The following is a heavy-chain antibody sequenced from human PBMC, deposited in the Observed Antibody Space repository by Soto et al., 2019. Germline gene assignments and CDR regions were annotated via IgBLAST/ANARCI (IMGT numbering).Heavy chain of an antibody. CDR1: GFSLSTSGVG. CDR3: AHTQLNYYGSGTYYFDY. V-gene: IGHV2-5*02. Sequence: QITLKESGPTLVKATQTLTLTCTFSGFSLSTSGVGVGWIRQPPGKALEWLALIYWDADKRYSPSLKSRLTITTDTSKNQVVLIMTNMDPVDTATYYCAHTQLNYYGSGTYYFDYWGQGTLVTVSS. J-gene: IGHJ4*02. CDR2: IYWDADK. D-gene: IGHD3-10*01.